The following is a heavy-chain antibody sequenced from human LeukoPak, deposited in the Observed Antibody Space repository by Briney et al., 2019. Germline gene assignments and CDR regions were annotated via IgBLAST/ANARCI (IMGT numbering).Heavy chain of an antibody. CDR2: INHSGST. CDR1: GGSFRGYY. Sequence: SETLSLTCAVYGGSFRGYYWSWIRQPPGKGLESIGEINHSGSTNYNPSLKSRVTISVDASKNQLSLKLSSVTAAVPALYSCARGETRWKYYYDSSGYGFNYWGQGTLVNVSS. D-gene: IGHD3-22*01. J-gene: IGHJ4*02. CDR3: ARGETRWKYYYDSSGYGFNY. V-gene: IGHV4-34*01.